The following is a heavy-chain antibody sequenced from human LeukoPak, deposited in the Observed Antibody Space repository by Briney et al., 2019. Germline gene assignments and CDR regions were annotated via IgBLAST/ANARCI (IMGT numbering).Heavy chain of an antibody. CDR1: GFTFSSYA. V-gene: IGHV3-23*01. Sequence: PGGSLRLSCAASGFTFSSYAMSWVRQAPGKGLEWVSAISGSAYSTYYADSVKGRFTISRDNAKNSVYLQMNSLRVDDTAIYYCATRLPFTGYKNWGQGTLVTVSS. CDR2: ISGSAYST. CDR3: ATRLPFTGYKN. J-gene: IGHJ4*01. D-gene: IGHD5-24*01.